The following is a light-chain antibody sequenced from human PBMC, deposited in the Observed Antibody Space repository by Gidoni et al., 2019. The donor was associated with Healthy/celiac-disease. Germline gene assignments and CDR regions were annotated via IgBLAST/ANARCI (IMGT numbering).Light chain of an antibody. Sequence: VFTHPPATLPLSPGERATISCRASQSVSSYLAWYQQKPGQAPRLLIYDASNRATGIPARFSGSGSGTDFTLTISSLEPEDFAVYYCQQRSNWPRTFGGGTKVEIK. J-gene: IGKJ4*01. CDR2: DAS. CDR1: QSVSSY. CDR3: QQRSNWPRT. V-gene: IGKV3-11*01.